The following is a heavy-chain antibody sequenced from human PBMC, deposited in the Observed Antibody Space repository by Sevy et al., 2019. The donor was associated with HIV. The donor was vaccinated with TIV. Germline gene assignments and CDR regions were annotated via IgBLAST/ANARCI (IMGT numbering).Heavy chain of an antibody. CDR3: ARGITGFYFDY. D-gene: IGHD3-10*01. CDR1: GFTFSSYS. CDR2: ISSSSSTI. J-gene: IGHJ4*02. V-gene: IGHV3-48*02. Sequence: GGSLRLSCAASGFTFSSYSMNWVRQAPGKGLEWVSYISSSSSTIYYADSVKGRFTMSRDNAKNSVYLQMNSLRDEDTAVYYCARGITGFYFDYWGQGTLVTVSS.